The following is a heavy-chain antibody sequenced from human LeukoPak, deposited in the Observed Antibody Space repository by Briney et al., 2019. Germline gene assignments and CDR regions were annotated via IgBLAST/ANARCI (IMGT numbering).Heavy chain of an antibody. Sequence: HSGGSLRLSCAASGFTFRSYAMSWVQQAPGKGLECFSAISGSGGSTYYADSVKCRFTIARDNSKNTLYLQMNSLRAEDTAVYYCAKDRATVTNHMDVWGKGTTVAVSS. CDR2: ISGSGGST. CDR1: GFTFRSYA. D-gene: IGHD4-17*01. V-gene: IGHV3-23*01. CDR3: AKDRATVTNHMDV. J-gene: IGHJ6*03.